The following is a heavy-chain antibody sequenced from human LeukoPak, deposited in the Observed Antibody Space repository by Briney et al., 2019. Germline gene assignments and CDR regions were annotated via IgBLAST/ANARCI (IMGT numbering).Heavy chain of an antibody. Sequence: SQTLSLTCTVSGGSISSGSYYWSWIRQPAGKGLEWIGRIYTSGSTNYNPSLKSRVTISVATSKNQFSLKLSSVTAADTAVYYCASGGVVPATYYYYYYMDVWGKGTTVTVSS. CDR2: IYTSGST. J-gene: IGHJ6*03. D-gene: IGHD2-2*01. V-gene: IGHV4-61*02. CDR1: GGSISSGSYY. CDR3: ASGGVVPATYYYYYYMDV.